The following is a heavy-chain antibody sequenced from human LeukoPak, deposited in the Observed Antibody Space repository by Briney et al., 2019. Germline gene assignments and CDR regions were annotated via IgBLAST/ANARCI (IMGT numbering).Heavy chain of an antibody. CDR2: IVVGSGDT. D-gene: IGHD3-3*01. V-gene: IGHV1-58*02. J-gene: IGHJ4*02. CDR1: GFTFASSI. CDR3: AADDFSTTGPIDS. Sequence: GASVKVSCKASGFTFASSIIQWVRQARGQRLEWTGWIVVGSGDTIYAQRFQERVTITRDVSAGTAYMELRSLRSEDTAVYFCAADDFSTTGPIDSWGQGTLVSVSS.